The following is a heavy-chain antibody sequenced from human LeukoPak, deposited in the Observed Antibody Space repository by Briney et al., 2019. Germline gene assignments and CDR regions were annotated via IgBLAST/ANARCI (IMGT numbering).Heavy chain of an antibody. CDR3: ARDDGGESNWGSIDY. J-gene: IGHJ4*02. CDR1: KFTFSNYW. Sequence: GGSLRLSCVASKFTFSNYWMSWVRQAPGKGLEWVANIKYDGSEKYYVEPVKGRFTGSRDNAKNSLYLQMNSLRVEDTAVYYCARDDGGESNWGSIDYWGQGTLVTVSS. D-gene: IGHD7-27*01. CDR2: IKYDGSEK. V-gene: IGHV3-7*05.